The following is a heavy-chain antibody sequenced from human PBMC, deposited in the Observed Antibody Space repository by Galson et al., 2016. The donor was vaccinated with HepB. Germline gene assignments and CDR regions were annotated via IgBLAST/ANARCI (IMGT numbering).Heavy chain of an antibody. V-gene: IGHV6-1*01. D-gene: IGHD3-10*01. J-gene: IGHJ4*02. CDR1: GDSVSSNTAA. CDR3: AKSGDYYFDA. CDR2: TFYRSQWRS. Sequence: CAISGDSVSSNTAAWNWIRQSPSRGLEWLGRTFYRSQWRSDYAVSVKGRITVTPDTSKNQFSLQLNSVTPEDTAMSYCAKSGDYYFDAWGQGTLVTVSS.